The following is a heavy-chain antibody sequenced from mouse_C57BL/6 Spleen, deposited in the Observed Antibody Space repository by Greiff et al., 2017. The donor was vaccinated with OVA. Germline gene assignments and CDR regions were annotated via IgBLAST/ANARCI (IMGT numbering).Heavy chain of an antibody. CDR2: IYPGDGDT. V-gene: IGHV1-82*01. Sequence: QVQLQQSGPELVKPGASVKISCKASGYAFSSSWMNWVKQRPGKGLEWIGRIYPGDGDTNYNGKFKGKATLTADKSSSTAYMQLSSLTSEDSAVYFCARSLIPDYWGQGTTLTVSS. J-gene: IGHJ2*01. CDR3: ARSLIPDY. D-gene: IGHD1-2*01. CDR1: GYAFSSSW.